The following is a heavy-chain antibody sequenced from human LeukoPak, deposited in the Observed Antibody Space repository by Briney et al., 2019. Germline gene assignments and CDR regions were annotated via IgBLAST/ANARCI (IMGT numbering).Heavy chain of an antibody. CDR3: AREGAGRNDY. V-gene: IGHV1-2*02. D-gene: IGHD1-1*01. J-gene: IGHJ4*02. CDR1: AYALTVYY. Sequence: ASVTVCRTAAAYALTVYYMHLVRQAPGQGLEWVGWINPNSGGTNYAQKFQGRVTMTRDTSINAAYMELSRLESDDSAVYYCAREGAGRNDYWGQGTLVTVSS. CDR2: INPNSGGT.